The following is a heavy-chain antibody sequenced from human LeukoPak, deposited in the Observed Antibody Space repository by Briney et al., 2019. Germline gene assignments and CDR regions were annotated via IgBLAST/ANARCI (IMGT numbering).Heavy chain of an antibody. CDR2: TYHRSKWYN. CDR1: VDSVSSNSAA. CDR3: ASLGSGSPLHDY. D-gene: IGHD3-10*01. Sequence: SQTLSLTCAISVDSVSSNSAAWNWIRRSPSRGLQWLGRTYHRSKWYNDYAVSVKSRITINPDTSKNQFSLQLNSVTPDDTAVYYCASLGSGSPLHDYWGQGTLVTVSS. J-gene: IGHJ4*02. V-gene: IGHV6-1*01.